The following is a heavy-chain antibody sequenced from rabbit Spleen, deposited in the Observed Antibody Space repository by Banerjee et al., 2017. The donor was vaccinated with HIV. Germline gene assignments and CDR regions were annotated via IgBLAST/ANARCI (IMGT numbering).Heavy chain of an antibody. V-gene: IGHV1S45*01. Sequence: QEQLKETGGGLVQPGGSLTLTCKASGFSFSSDYDMCWVRQAPGKGLEWIACIYYGDGGTTYYASWAKGRFTISKTSSTTVTLQMTSLTVADTATYFCARRYTGSSDGYRWNLWGPGTLVTVS. D-gene: IGHD1-1*01. CDR3: ARRYTGSSDGYRWNL. CDR1: GFSFSSDYD. J-gene: IGHJ4*01. CDR2: IYYGDGGTT.